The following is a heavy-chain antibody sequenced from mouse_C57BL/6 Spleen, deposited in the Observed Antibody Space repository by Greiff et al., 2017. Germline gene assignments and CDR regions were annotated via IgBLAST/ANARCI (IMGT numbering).Heavy chain of an antibody. CDR1: GFTFSDYG. D-gene: IGHD2-4*01. CDR2: ISSGSSTI. J-gene: IGHJ1*03. CDR3: ANDCGDWYFDV. V-gene: IGHV5-17*01. Sequence: EVKLVESGGGLVKPGGSLKLSCAASGFTFSDYGMHWVRQAPEKGLEWVAYISSGSSTIYYAETVKGRFTISRDNAKNTLFLQMTSLRSEDTAMYYCANDCGDWYFDVWGTGTTVTVSS.